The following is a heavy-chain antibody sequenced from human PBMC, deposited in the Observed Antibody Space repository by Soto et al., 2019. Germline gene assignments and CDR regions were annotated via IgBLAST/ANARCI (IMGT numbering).Heavy chain of an antibody. Sequence: EVQLLESGGGLVQPGGSLRLSCAASGFTFTYYTMSRVLQAPGKGLEWVSGISGSGDTIDYADSVKGRFTISRDNSKNKLYLQMDSLTADDTAVYDCADPVRAATHDDYYDMDVWGQATTVTVSS. CDR3: ADPVRAATHDDYYDMDV. J-gene: IGHJ6*02. CDR1: GFTFTYYT. V-gene: IGHV3-23*01. CDR2: ISGSGDTI. D-gene: IGHD2-15*01.